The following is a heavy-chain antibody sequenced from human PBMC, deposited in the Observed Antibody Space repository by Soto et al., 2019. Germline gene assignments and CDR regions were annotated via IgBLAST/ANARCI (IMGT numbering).Heavy chain of an antibody. CDR2: ISAYNGNT. CDR1: GYTFTSYG. D-gene: IGHD6-13*01. Sequence: QVQLVQSGAEVKKPGASVKVSCKASGYTFTSYGISWVRQAPGQGLEWMGWISAYNGNTNYAQKLQGRVTMTTDTSTGTVYVGLRSLRSDDTAVYYCARVMRFRQQLGDDAFDIWGQGTMVTVSS. CDR3: ARVMRFRQQLGDDAFDI. V-gene: IGHV1-18*01. J-gene: IGHJ3*02.